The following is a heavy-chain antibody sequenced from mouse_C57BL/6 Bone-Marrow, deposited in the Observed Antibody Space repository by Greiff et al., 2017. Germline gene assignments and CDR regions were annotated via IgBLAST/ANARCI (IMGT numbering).Heavy chain of an antibody. V-gene: IGHV1-9*01. CDR2: ILPGSGST. D-gene: IGHD1-1*01. CDR1: GYTFTGYW. CDR3: ARDFVMDYVSPWYFDV. Sequence: QVQLQQSGAELMKPGASVKLSCKATGYTFTGYWIEWVKQRPGHGLEWIGEILPGSGSTNYNEKFKGKATFTADKSSNTAYMQLSSLTTEDSAIYYFARDFVMDYVSPWYFDVWGTGTTVTVSS. J-gene: IGHJ1*03.